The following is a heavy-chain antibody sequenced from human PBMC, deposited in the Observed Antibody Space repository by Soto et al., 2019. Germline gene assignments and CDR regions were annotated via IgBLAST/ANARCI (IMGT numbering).Heavy chain of an antibody. Sequence: QVQLQESGPGLVKPSETLSLTCTVSGGSISSYYWSWIRQPPGKGLEWIGYIYYSGSTNYNPSPKSRVTISVDTSKNQFSLKLSSVTAADTAVYYCARDGSSLAAAGRSNWFDPWGQGTLVTVSS. D-gene: IGHD6-13*01. CDR2: IYYSGST. V-gene: IGHV4-59*01. CDR1: GGSISSYY. J-gene: IGHJ5*02. CDR3: ARDGSSLAAAGRSNWFDP.